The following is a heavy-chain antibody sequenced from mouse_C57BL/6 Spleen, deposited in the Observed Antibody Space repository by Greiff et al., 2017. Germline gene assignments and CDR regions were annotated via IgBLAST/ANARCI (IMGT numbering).Heavy chain of an antibody. D-gene: IGHD2-4*01. CDR2: IDPETGGT. J-gene: IGHJ4*01. CDR1: GYTFTDYE. Sequence: VQLVESGAELVRPGASVTLSCKASGYTFTDYEMHWVKQTPVHGLEWIGAIDPETGGTAYNQEFKGKAILTADNSSSTANMERRSLTSEDSAVYYCTRIYYDYDAYAMDYWGQGTSVTVSS. CDR3: TRIYYDYDAYAMDY. V-gene: IGHV1-15*01.